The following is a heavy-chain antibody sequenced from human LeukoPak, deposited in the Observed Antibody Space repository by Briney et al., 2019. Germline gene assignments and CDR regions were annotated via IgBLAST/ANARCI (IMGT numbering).Heavy chain of an antibody. Sequence: GGSLRLSCAASGFTFSSYGMHWVRQAPGKGLERVAVISYDGSNKYYADSVKGRFTISRDNSKNTLYLQMNSLRAEDTAVYYCAKDLGGGYSSSWYSFDYWGQGTLVTVSS. CDR2: ISYDGSNK. CDR3: AKDLGGGYSSSWYSFDY. J-gene: IGHJ4*02. D-gene: IGHD6-13*01. V-gene: IGHV3-30*18. CDR1: GFTFSSYG.